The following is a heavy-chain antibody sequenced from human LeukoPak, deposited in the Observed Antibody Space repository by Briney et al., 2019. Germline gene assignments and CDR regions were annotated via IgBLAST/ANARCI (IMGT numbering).Heavy chain of an antibody. J-gene: IGHJ4*02. V-gene: IGHV4-38-2*02. CDR2: IYHSGRT. Sequence: ASETLSLTCTVSGYSISSGYYWGYIRPPPGKGLEWIGSIYHSGRTHYNPSLKSRVNISVDSSKNQFSLKLSSVTAADTALYYCARHVSSSWFEQLLDYWGQGIRVSVSS. CDR1: GYSISSGYY. D-gene: IGHD3-22*01. CDR3: ARHVSSSWFEQLLDY.